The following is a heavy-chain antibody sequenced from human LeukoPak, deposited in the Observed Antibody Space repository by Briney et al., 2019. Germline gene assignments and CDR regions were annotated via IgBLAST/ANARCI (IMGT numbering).Heavy chain of an antibody. CDR1: GFTFSSYE. CDR3: ARGLPKLRSHFDY. CDR2: ISSSGSTI. J-gene: IGHJ4*02. D-gene: IGHD1-1*01. Sequence: GGSLRLSCAASGFTFSSYEMNWVRQAPGKGLEWVSYISSSGSTIYYADSVKGRFTISRDNAKNSLYLQMNSLRAEDTAVYYCARGLPKLRSHFDYWGQGTLVTVSS. V-gene: IGHV3-48*03.